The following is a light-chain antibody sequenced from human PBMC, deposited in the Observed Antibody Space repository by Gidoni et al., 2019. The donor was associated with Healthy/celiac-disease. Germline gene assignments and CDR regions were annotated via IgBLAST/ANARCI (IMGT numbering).Light chain of an antibody. J-gene: IGKJ3*01. V-gene: IGKV2-28*01. CDR2: LGY. CDR3: MQALQTPGA. CDR1: QSLLHSNGYNY. Sequence: DIVLTQSPLSLPVTPGEPASISCRSSQSLLHSNGYNYLDWYLQKPGQSPQLLIYLGYNRASGAPDRFSGSGSGTDFTLKISRVEAEDVGVYYCMQALQTPGAFGPGTKVDIK.